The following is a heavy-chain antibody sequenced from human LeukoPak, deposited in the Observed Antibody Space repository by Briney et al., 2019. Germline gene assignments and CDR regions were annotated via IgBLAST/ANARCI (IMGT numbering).Heavy chain of an antibody. D-gene: IGHD3-22*01. CDR2: IYPGDSDT. V-gene: IGHV5-51*01. CDR1: GYGFSSYW. Sequence: EESLKISCKGSGYGFSSYWIGWVRQMPGKGLEYMGIIYPGDSDTSYSQSFQGQVTISADKSITTAYLQWSSLKASDTAMYYCARLPYYYDRSGDRRAEYFQYWGQGTLVTVS. CDR3: ARLPYYYDRSGDRRAEYFQY. J-gene: IGHJ1*01.